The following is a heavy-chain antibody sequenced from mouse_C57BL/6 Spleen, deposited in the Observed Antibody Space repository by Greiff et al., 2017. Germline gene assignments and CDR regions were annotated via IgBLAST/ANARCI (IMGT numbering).Heavy chain of an antibody. CDR1: GFTFSDYG. D-gene: IGHD2-3*01. Sequence: EVQGVESGGGLVKPGGSLKLSCAASGFTFSDYGMHWVRQAPEKGLEWVAYISSGSSTIYSADTVKGRFTFSRDNAKNTLFLQMTSLRSEDTAMYYCAIPPDRGAIYDGSLFAYWGQGTLVTVSA. CDR3: AIPPDRGAIYDGSLFAY. J-gene: IGHJ3*01. CDR2: ISSGSSTI. V-gene: IGHV5-17*01.